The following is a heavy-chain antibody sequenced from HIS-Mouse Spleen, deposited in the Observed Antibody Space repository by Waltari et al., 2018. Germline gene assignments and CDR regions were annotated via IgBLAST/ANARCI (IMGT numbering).Heavy chain of an antibody. V-gene: IGHV4-39*07. CDR2: IYYSGRT. CDR3: AREIPYSSSWYDWYFDL. Sequence: QLQLQESGPGLVKPSETLSLTCTVYGGSISSSSYYWGWIRPPPGKGLERIGSIYYSGRTYYNPSRKSRVTISVDTSKNQFSLKLSSVTAADTAVYYCAREIPYSSSWYDWYFDLWGRGTLVTVSS. D-gene: IGHD6-13*01. J-gene: IGHJ2*01. CDR1: GGSISSSSYY.